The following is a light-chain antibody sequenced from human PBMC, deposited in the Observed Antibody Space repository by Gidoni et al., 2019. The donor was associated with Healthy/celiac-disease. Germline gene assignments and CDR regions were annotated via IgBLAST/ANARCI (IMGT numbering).Light chain of an antibody. CDR1: SSNIGSNY. J-gene: IGLJ2*01. CDR3: AAWDDSLSGRGV. CDR2: RTN. Sequence: QSVLTQPPSASGTPGQRVTIPCSGSSSNIGSNYVYWYQQPPGTAPKLLIYRTNQRPSGVPDRFSGSKSGTSASLAISGLRSEDEADYYCAAWDDSLSGRGVFGGGTKLTVL. V-gene: IGLV1-47*01.